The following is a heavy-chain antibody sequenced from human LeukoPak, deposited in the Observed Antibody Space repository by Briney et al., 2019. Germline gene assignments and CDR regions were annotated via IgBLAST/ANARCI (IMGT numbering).Heavy chain of an antibody. CDR1: GGSISSYY. D-gene: IGHD5-18*01. V-gene: IGHV4-59*01. J-gene: IGHJ6*03. CDR2: IYYSGCT. CDR3: ARTKESGYSYRYFGYYYYMDV. Sequence: SESLSLTCTVSGGSISSYYWSWIRHPPGKGLEWIGYIYYSGCTHYNPSLKSRVTISVDTSKDQFSLKLSSVTAADTAVYYCARTKESGYSYRYFGYYYYMDVWGKGTTVTVSS.